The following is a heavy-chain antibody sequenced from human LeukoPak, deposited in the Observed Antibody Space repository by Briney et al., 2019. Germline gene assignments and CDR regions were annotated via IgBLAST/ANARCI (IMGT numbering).Heavy chain of an antibody. CDR2: IIPIFGTA. CDR1: GGTFSSYA. V-gene: IGHV1-69*05. Sequence: ASVKVSCKASGGTFSSYAISWVRQAPGQGLEWMGGIIPIFGTANYAQKFQGRVTITMGESTSTAYMELSSLRSEDTAVYYCARLRDCSGGSCFHWFDPWGQGTLVTVSS. D-gene: IGHD2-15*01. J-gene: IGHJ5*02. CDR3: ARLRDCSGGSCFHWFDP.